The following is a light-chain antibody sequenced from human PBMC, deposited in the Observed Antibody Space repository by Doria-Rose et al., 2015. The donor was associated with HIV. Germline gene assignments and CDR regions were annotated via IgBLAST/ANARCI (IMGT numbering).Light chain of an antibody. Sequence: TQSPLSLPVTPGEPASTSCRSSQSLLHSNGYNFLDWYLQKPGQSPQLLIYLGSNRASGVPDRFSGSGSGTDFTLKISRVEAEDVGVYYCMQALQTHTFGQGTKLEIK. J-gene: IGKJ2*01. CDR3: MQALQTHT. V-gene: IGKV2-28*01. CDR1: QSLLHSNGYNF. CDR2: LGS.